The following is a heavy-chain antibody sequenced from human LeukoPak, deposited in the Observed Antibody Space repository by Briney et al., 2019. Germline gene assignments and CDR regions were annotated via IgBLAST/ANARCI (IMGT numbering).Heavy chain of an antibody. CDR3: ARDGDGLIFPTDS. CDR2: MNEEASRI. Sequence: GGSLRPSCAASGFTFRNFWMSWVRQAPGKGLEWVANMNEEASRIYYLDSVKGRFTISRDNAKNSLFLQMNSLRAEDTAVYYCARDGDGLIFPTDSRGQGTLVTVSS. CDR1: GFTFRNFW. V-gene: IGHV3-7*01. D-gene: IGHD2-21*01. J-gene: IGHJ4*02.